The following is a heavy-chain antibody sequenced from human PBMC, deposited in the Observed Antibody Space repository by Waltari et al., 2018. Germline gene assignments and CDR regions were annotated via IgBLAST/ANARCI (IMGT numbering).Heavy chain of an antibody. V-gene: IGHV3-48*03. J-gene: IGHJ4*02. D-gene: IGHD3-22*01. CDR3: AKGGGQRDGYPFDN. Sequence: EVQLVESEGGLVQPGGSLRLSCAGSGFTFRSYEMNWVRQPPGKGLEWVSYISRGGDTIYDADSVKGRFTISRDNDEKSLYLQMNSLRVEDTAVYYCAKGGGQRDGYPFDNWGQGTLVTVSS. CDR1: GFTFRSYE. CDR2: ISRGGDTI.